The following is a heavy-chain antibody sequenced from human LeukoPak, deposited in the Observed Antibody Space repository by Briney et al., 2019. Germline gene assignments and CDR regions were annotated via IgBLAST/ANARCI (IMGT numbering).Heavy chain of an antibody. V-gene: IGHV3-21*01. Sequence: PGGSLRLSCAASGFPFDSYSMNWVRQAPGKGLEWVSCISSSSTSISYPDSVKRRFTISRDNARNSLYLQMHSLRAEDTAMYYCARDRKNLVGVPTALDSWGQGTLVTVPS. CDR2: ISSSSTSI. J-gene: IGHJ4*02. D-gene: IGHD2-2*01. CDR3: ARDRKNLVGVPTALDS. CDR1: GFPFDSYS.